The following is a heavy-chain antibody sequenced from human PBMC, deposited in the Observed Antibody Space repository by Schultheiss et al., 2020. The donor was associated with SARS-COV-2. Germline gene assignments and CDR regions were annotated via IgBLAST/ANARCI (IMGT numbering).Heavy chain of an antibody. D-gene: IGHD5-18*01. CDR2: IYHSGGT. Sequence: SETLSLTCTVSGGSISSYYWTWVRQPAGKGLEWIGYIYHSGGTRYHPSLKSRVTISLDTSKNQFPLKLTSVIAADTAVYYCARVDLETALVGGLDVWGQGSTVTVSS. CDR3: ARVDLETALVGGLDV. V-gene: IGHV4-59*01. J-gene: IGHJ6*02. CDR1: GGSISSYY.